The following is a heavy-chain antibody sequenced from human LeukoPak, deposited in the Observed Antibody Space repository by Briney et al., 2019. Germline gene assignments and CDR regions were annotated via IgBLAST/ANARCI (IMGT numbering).Heavy chain of an antibody. D-gene: IGHD3-3*01. CDR2: IYTSGST. V-gene: IGHV4-61*02. CDR3: ASTTLRFLEWLSPYYYYMDV. Sequence: SQTLSLTCTVSGGSISSGSYYWSWIRQPAGKGLEWIGRIYTSGSTNYNPSLKSRVTKSVDTSKNQFSLKLSSVTAADTAVYYCASTTLRFLEWLSPYYYYMDVWGKGTTVTVSS. CDR1: GGSISSGSYY. J-gene: IGHJ6*03.